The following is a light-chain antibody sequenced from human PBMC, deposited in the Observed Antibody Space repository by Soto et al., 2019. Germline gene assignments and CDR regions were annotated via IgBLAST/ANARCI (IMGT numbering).Light chain of an antibody. CDR3: QQYDQWWT. Sequence: EIVMTQSPATLSVSPGEGATFSCRASQSIYTKLAWYQLKPGQAPRLLIYDASIRATGVPDRFSGSGSGTEFSLTINSLKSEDFGVYFCQQYDQWWTFGQGTKVDIK. V-gene: IGKV3-15*01. J-gene: IGKJ1*01. CDR2: DAS. CDR1: QSIYTK.